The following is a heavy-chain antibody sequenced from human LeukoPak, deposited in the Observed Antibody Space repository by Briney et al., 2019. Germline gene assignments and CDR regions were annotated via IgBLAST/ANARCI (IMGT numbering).Heavy chain of an antibody. CDR3: ARSSGYDSGWFDP. CDR2: IYTSGST. V-gene: IGHV4-61*02. Sequence: SETLSLTCTVSGGPISSGSYYWSWIRQPAGKGLEGIGRIYTSGSTNYNPSLKSRVTISVDTSKNQFSLKLSSVTAADAAVYYCARSSGYDSGWFDPWGQGTLVTVSS. D-gene: IGHD5-12*01. CDR1: GGPISSGSYY. J-gene: IGHJ5*02.